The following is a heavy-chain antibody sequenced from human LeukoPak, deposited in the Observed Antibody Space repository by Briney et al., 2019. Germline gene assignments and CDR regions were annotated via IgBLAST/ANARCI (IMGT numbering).Heavy chain of an antibody. CDR3: AKDSTEFYFEY. Sequence: GRSLRLSCAASGFTFNNYDIHWVRQAPGKGLEGVAVIWNDGSNKYYADSVRGRFTISRDNSNNTLYLQMNSLRAEDTALYYCAKDSTEFYFEYWGQGTLVTVSS. D-gene: IGHD1-1*01. J-gene: IGHJ4*02. V-gene: IGHV3-33*06. CDR1: GFTFNNYD. CDR2: IWNDGSNK.